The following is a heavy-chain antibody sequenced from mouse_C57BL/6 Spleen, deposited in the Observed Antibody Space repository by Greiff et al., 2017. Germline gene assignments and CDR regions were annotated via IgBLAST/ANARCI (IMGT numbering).Heavy chain of an antibody. CDR1: GFTFSSYG. J-gene: IGHJ2*01. V-gene: IGHV5-6*01. CDR3: ATTMITTNYFDY. D-gene: IGHD2-4*01. CDR2: ISSGGSYT. Sequence: EVQGVESGGDLVKPGGSLKLSCAASGFTFSSYGMSWVRQTPDKRLEWVATISSGGSYTYYPDSVKGRFTISRDNAKNTLYLQMSSLKSEDTAMYYCATTMITTNYFDYWGQGTTLTVAS.